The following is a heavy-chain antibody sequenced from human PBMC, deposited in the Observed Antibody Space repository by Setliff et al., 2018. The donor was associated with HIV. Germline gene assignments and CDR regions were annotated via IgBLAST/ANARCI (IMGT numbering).Heavy chain of an antibody. J-gene: IGHJ4*02. CDR3: ARGLATSSRSSLVY. Sequence: SETLSLTCAVSGYSISSGYYWGWIRQPPGKGLEWIGTIYQSGSTYYNPSLKSRVTISVDTSKKHFSLNLSSVTAADTAVYYCARGLATSSRSSLVYWGQGILVTVS. V-gene: IGHV4-38-2*01. CDR2: IYQSGST. CDR1: GYSISSGYY. D-gene: IGHD6-6*01.